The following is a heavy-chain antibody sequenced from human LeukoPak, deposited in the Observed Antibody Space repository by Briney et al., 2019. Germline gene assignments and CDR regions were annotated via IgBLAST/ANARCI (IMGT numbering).Heavy chain of an antibody. CDR2: ISSTASGI. D-gene: IGHD6-19*01. CDR1: GFTFSDYY. CDR3: ARPRRYSSGWSSLQH. Sequence: PGGSLRLSCAASGFTFSDYYMSWVRQAPGKGLEWLAYISSTASGIYYAESVKGRFTISRDNAKNSLYLQMSSLRAEDTAVYYCARPRRYSSGWSSLQHWGQGTLVTVSS. V-gene: IGHV3-11*01. J-gene: IGHJ1*01.